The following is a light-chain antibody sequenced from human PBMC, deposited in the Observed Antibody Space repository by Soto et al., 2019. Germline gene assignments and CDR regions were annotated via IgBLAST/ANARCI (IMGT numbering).Light chain of an antibody. J-gene: IGKJ3*01. CDR2: GAS. Sequence: IQLTQSPSSLSASVGDRVTISCRASQGIANFLAWYQQKPGKAPKLLIYGASTLQSGVPSRFSGSGSVTDFPLTISSLQPEDFATYYCQQLNSFPIPFGPGTKVDIK. CDR1: QGIANF. CDR3: QQLNSFPIP. V-gene: IGKV1-9*01.